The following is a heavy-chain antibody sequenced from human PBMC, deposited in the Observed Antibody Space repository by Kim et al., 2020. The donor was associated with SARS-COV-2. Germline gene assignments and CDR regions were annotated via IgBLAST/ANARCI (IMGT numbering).Heavy chain of an antibody. CDR1: GYTFTSYA. D-gene: IGHD2-2*01. J-gene: IGHJ3*02. CDR3: ARLGYCSSTSCYGPDAFDN. CDR2: INAGNGNT. Sequence: ASVKVSCKASGYTFTSYAMHWVRQAPGQRLEWTGWINAGNGNTKYSQKFQGRVTITRDTSASTAYMELSSLRSEDTAVYYCARLGYCSSTSCYGPDAFDNWGQGTMVTVSS. V-gene: IGHV1-3*01.